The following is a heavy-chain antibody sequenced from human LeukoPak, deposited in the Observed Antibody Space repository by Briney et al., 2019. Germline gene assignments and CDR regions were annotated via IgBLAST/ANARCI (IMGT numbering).Heavy chain of an antibody. CDR1: GGSISIGGYY. CDR3: ARASAHGSSWYFDI. CDR2: IYYSGST. J-gene: IGHJ3*02. V-gene: IGHV4-61*08. Sequence: SETLSLTCTVSGGSISIGGYYWSWIRQPPGKGLEWIGYIYYSGSTNYNPSLKSRVTISVDTSKNQFSLKLSSVTAADTAVYYCARASAHGSSWYFDIWGQGTMVTVSS. D-gene: IGHD6-13*01.